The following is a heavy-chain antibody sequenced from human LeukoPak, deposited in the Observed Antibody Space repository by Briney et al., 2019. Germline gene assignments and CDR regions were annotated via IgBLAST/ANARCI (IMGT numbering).Heavy chain of an antibody. D-gene: IGHD3-22*01. Sequence: ASVKVSCKASGYTFTGYYMHWVRQAPGQGLEWMGGIIPIFGTANYAQKFQGRVTITTDESTSTAYMELSSLRSEDTAVYYCARDPIGSGYPFDYWGQGTLVTVSS. J-gene: IGHJ4*02. CDR3: ARDPIGSGYPFDY. V-gene: IGHV1-69*05. CDR1: GYTFTGYY. CDR2: IIPIFGTA.